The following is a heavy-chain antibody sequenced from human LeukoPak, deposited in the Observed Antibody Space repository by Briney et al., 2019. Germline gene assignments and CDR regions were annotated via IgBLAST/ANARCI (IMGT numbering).Heavy chain of an antibody. CDR2: IKSKTDGGTT. Sequence: GGSLRLSCAASGFSFNNAWMSWVRQAPGKGLEWVGRIKSKTDGGTTDYAAPVKGRFTISRDDSKNTVYLQMNSLKTEDTAVYYCTTDAYCTNGVCHGIDYWGQGTLVTVSS. CDR3: TTDAYCTNGVCHGIDY. D-gene: IGHD2-8*01. J-gene: IGHJ4*02. CDR1: GFSFNNAW. V-gene: IGHV3-15*01.